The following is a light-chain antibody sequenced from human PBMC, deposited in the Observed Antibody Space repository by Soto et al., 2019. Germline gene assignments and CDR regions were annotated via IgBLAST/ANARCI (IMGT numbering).Light chain of an antibody. CDR3: KQYNSYSWT. Sequence: DIQMTQSPSTMSASVGASVTITGRASQSISSWLAWYQQKPGKAPKLLIYDDSSLESGVPSRFSGSGSGTEFTLTISSMQPDDFATYYCKQYNSYSWTFGQGTKVDIK. V-gene: IGKV1-5*01. CDR2: DDS. J-gene: IGKJ1*01. CDR1: QSISSW.